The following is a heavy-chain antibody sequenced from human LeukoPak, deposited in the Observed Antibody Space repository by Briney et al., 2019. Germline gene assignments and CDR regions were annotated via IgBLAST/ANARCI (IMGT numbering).Heavy chain of an antibody. D-gene: IGHD2-8*02. CDR3: ATYRQVLLPFES. Sequence: GGSLRLSCEASGFTFSTFAMIWVRQPPGKGLEWVSSIFPSGGEIHYAASVRGRFTISRDNSKSTLSLQMNSLRAEDTAIYYCATYRQVLLPFESWGQGTLVTVSS. V-gene: IGHV3-23*01. CDR2: IFPSGGEI. J-gene: IGHJ4*02. CDR1: GFTFSTFA.